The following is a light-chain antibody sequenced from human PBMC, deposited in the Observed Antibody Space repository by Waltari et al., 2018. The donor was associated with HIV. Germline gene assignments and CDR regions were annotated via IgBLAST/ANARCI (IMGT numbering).Light chain of an antibody. CDR3: SSYTSSSTLV. CDR2: EVS. J-gene: IGLJ1*01. CDR1: SSDVGGYNY. Sequence: QSALTQPASVSGSPGQSITISCTGTSSDVGGYNYVSWYQQHPGKAPNLMIYEVSNRPSGVSKRFSGSESGNTASLTISGLQAEDEADYYCSSYTSSSTLVFGTGTKVTVL. V-gene: IGLV2-14*01.